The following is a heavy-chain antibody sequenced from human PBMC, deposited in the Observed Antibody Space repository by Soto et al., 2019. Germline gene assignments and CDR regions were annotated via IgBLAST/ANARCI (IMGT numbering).Heavy chain of an antibody. V-gene: IGHV4-31*03. J-gene: IGHJ6*02. CDR1: GGSISSGGYY. Sequence: TLSLTCTVAGGSISSGGYYWSWIRQHPGKGLEWIGYIYYSGSTYYNPSLKSRVTISVDTSKNQFSLKLSSVTAADTAVYYRARDVRAGRYYYGMDVWGQGTTVTVSS. CDR2: IYYSGST. CDR3: ARDVRAGRYYYGMDV.